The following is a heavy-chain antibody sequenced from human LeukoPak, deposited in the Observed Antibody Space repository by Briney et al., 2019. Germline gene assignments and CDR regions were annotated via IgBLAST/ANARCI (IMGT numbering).Heavy chain of an antibody. D-gene: IGHD2-2*03. CDR2: INPNSGGT. V-gene: IGHV1-2*02. Sequence: ASVKVSCKASGYTFTGYYVHWVRQAPGQGLEWMGWINPNSGGTNYAQKFQGRVTMTRDTSISTAYMELSRLRSDDTAVYYCARSLALDIVAFFDYWGQGTLVTVSS. J-gene: IGHJ4*02. CDR3: ARSLALDIVAFFDY. CDR1: GYTFTGYY.